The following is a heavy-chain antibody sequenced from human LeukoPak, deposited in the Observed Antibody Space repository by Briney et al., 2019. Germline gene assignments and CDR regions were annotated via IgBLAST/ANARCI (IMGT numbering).Heavy chain of an antibody. J-gene: IGHJ5*02. Sequence: GGSLRLSCAASGFTFSSYSMNWVRQAPGKGLEWVSSISSSSSYIYYADSVKGRFTISRDNAKNSLYLQMNSLRAEDTAVYYCARETKRAVAGTHWFEPWGQGTLVTVSS. CDR2: ISSSSSYI. D-gene: IGHD6-19*01. V-gene: IGHV3-21*01. CDR1: GFTFSSYS. CDR3: ARETKRAVAGTHWFEP.